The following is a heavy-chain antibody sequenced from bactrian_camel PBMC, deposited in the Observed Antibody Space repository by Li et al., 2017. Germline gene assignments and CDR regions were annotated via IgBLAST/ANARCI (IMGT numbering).Heavy chain of an antibody. J-gene: IGHJ4*01. CDR2: IATGSGST. D-gene: IGHD1*01. V-gene: IGHV3S1*01. Sequence: HVQLVESGGGSVQAGGSLRLSCSISGYRYNPYVMGWFRQAPGKEREGVARIATGSGSTYYADSVTGRFTISRDNPTNTLYLQMDSLKSEDAALYFRVSQGFGHWGQGTQVTVSS. CDR3: VSQGFGH. CDR1: GYRYNPYV.